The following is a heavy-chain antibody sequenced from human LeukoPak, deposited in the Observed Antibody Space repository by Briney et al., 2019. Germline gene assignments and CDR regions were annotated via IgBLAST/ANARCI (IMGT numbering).Heavy chain of an antibody. J-gene: IGHJ4*02. D-gene: IGHD3-16*01. CDR1: GFTFSSYV. CDR2: ISYDGSNE. CDR3: AKVRWGSDNALDS. V-gene: IGHV3-30*04. Sequence: PGRSLRLSCAASGFTFSSYVMHWVRQAPGKGLEWVAIISYDGSNEYYADSVKGRFTISRDNSMNTLYLQMNSLRAEDTAVYYCAKVRWGSDNALDSWGQGTLVTGSS.